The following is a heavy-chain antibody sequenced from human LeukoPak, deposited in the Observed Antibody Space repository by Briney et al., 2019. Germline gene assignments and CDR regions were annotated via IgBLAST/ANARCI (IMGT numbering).Heavy chain of an antibody. CDR2: IWLDGTNK. CDR3: AREFYDSSGYNYLDS. Sequence: GRSLRLSCAASGFSFSRHGMYWVRQAPGKGLEWVAVIWLDGTNKYYADSVKGRFTVSRDNFKNTLNLQMNSLRAEDTAVYYCAREFYDSSGYNYLDSWGQGTLVTVSS. CDR1: GFSFSRHG. J-gene: IGHJ4*02. V-gene: IGHV3-33*07. D-gene: IGHD3-22*01.